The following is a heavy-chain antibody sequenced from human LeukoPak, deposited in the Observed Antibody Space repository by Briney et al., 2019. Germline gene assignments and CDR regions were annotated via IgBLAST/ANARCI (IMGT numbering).Heavy chain of an antibody. J-gene: IGHJ4*02. CDR3: AIVGSYSSSWGLDY. V-gene: IGHV3-23*01. CDR1: GFTFSSYD. Sequence: GGSLRLSCAASGFTFSSYDMSWVRQAPGMGLEWVSAISAAGDMTYYADSVKGRFTISRDNFKNTLYLQMNSLRADDTAVYYCAIVGSYSSSWGLDYWGEGTLVTVSS. D-gene: IGHD6-13*01. CDR2: ISAAGDMT.